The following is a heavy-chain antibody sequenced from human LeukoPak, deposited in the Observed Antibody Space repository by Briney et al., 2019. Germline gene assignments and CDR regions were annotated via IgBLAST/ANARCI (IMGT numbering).Heavy chain of an antibody. CDR2: ISGSRSDI. D-gene: IGHD6-19*01. CDR1: GFTLSTYS. Sequence: GGSLRLSCAVSGFTLSTYSMSWVRQAPGKRLEWVSSISGSRSDIYYADSVKGRFTISSDNAKNSLYLQMNSLRAEDTAVYYCARGPGIAVAPLQHWGQGTLVTVSS. V-gene: IGHV3-21*01. CDR3: ARGPGIAVAPLQH. J-gene: IGHJ1*01.